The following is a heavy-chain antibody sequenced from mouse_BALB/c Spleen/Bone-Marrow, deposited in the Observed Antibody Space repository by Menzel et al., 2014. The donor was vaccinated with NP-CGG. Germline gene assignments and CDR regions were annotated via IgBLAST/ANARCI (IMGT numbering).Heavy chain of an antibody. CDR1: GYTFTSYY. D-gene: IGHD1-1*01. Sequence: VQLQQSGAELVKPGASVKLSCKASGYTFTSYYMYWVKQRPGQGLEWIGGINPSNGGTNFNEKFKGKATLTVDKSSSTAYMQLSSLTSEDSAVYYCARDSITTVVATDYWGQGTTLTVSS. CDR2: INPSNGGT. CDR3: ARDSITTVVATDY. V-gene: IGHV1-53*01. J-gene: IGHJ2*01.